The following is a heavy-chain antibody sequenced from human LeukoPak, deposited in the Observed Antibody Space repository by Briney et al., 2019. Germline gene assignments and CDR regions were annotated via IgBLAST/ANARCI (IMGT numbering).Heavy chain of an antibody. CDR3: SRGEPECTGDCPFWYLDL. Sequence: GGSLTLSFPSSGSTLIHNLWPGLGQAPGKGLEYVSAISSNGGTTYYANSVKGRFTISRDNSKQPLFFQMASLRTEDLAVNYFSRGEPECTGDCPFWYLDLWGRGTLVTVSS. V-gene: IGHV3-64*01. CDR2: ISSNGGTT. CDR1: GSTLIHNL. D-gene: IGHD2-21*02. J-gene: IGHJ2*01.